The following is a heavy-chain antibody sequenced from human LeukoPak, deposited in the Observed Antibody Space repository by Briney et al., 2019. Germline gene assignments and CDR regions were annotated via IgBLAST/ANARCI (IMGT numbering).Heavy chain of an antibody. V-gene: IGHV1-69*05. CDR3: AREATIFGVVNHYYYYYMDV. D-gene: IGHD3-3*01. CDR2: IISIFGTA. CDR1: GGTFSSYA. Sequence: SVKVSCKASGGTFSSYAISWVRQAPGQGLEWMGRIISIFGTANYAQKFQGRVTITTDESTSTAYMELSSLRSEDTAVYYCAREATIFGVVNHYYYYYMDVWGKGTTVTVSS. J-gene: IGHJ6*03.